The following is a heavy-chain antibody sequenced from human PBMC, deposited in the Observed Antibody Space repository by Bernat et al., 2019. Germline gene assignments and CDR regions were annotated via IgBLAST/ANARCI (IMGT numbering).Heavy chain of an antibody. Sequence: EVQLVESGGGLVKPGGSLRLSCAASGFTFSNAWMSWVRLAPGKGLEWVGRIKSKTDGGTTDYAAPVKGRFTISRDDSKNTLYLQMNSLKTEDTAVYYCTTDRSSSWLLGYWGQGTLVTVSS. CDR3: TTDRSSSWLLGY. D-gene: IGHD6-13*01. J-gene: IGHJ4*02. V-gene: IGHV3-15*01. CDR1: GFTFSNAW. CDR2: IKSKTDGGTT.